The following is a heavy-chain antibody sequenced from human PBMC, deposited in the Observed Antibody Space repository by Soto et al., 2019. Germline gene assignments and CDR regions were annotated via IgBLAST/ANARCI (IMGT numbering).Heavy chain of an antibody. CDR2: INHSGST. J-gene: IGHJ4*02. Sequence: SETLSLTCAVYGGSFSGYYWSWIRQPPGKGLEWIGEINHSGSTNYNPSLKSRVTISVDTSKNQFSLKLSSVTAADTAVYYCARLGGGAVAGGRAFYFDYWGQGTLVTVSS. V-gene: IGHV4-34*01. CDR3: ARLGGGAVAGGRAFYFDY. CDR1: GGSFSGYY. D-gene: IGHD6-19*01.